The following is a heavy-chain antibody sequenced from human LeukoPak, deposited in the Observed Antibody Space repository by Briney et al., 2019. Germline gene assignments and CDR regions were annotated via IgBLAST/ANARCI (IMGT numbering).Heavy chain of an antibody. CDR3: AGGRSTGYPYCFEY. V-gene: IGHV1-8*03. D-gene: IGHD5-12*01. CDR1: RYTFTRYD. J-gene: IGHJ4*02. CDR2: MNPNRGRP. Sequence: ASVKVSCKASRYTFTRYDINWVRPATGQGVEWMGWMNPNRGRPGSPQKFQGRVTINRNTSISTAYLEMSGLRSEDTAVYYCAGGRSTGYPYCFEYWGQGTLVAVSS.